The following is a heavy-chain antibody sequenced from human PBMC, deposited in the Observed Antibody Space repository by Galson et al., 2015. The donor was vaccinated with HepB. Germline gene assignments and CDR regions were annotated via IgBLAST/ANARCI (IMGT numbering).Heavy chain of an antibody. Sequence: SLRLSCAASGFTFSSHAMHWVRQAPGKGLEWVAAISFDGRNIYYADSVKDRFTISRDNSRNTLTLQLNSLRLEDTALYYCACDHITSIIEFYCDYWGQGSLVTVSS. J-gene: IGHJ4*02. D-gene: IGHD1-14*01. CDR1: GFTFSSHA. CDR2: ISFDGRNI. CDR3: ACDHITSIIEFYCDY. V-gene: IGHV3-30*03.